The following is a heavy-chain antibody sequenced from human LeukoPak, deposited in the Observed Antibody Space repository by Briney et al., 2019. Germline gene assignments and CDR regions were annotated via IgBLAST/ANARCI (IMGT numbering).Heavy chain of an antibody. V-gene: IGHV4-31*03. Sequence: SETLSLTCTVSGGSINSGDYYWSWIRQHPGKGLEWIGYIFYTGSTYYNPSLKSRVSISVDTSRNQFSLKLSSVTAADTAVYYCARLYDILTGYPYYFDCWGQGTLVTVSS. CDR2: IFYTGST. CDR1: GGSINSGDYY. J-gene: IGHJ4*02. D-gene: IGHD3-9*01. CDR3: ARLYDILTGYPYYFDC.